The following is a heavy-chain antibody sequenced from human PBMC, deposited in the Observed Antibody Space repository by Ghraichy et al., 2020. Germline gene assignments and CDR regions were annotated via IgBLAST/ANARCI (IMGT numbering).Heavy chain of an antibody. CDR2: FDPEDGET. Sequence: ASVKVSCKVSGYTLTELSMHWVRQAPGKGLEWMGGFDPEDGETIYAQKFQGRVTTTEDTSTDTAYMELSSLRSEDTAVYYCATASDYSKNAFDIWGQGTMVTVSS. J-gene: IGHJ3*02. V-gene: IGHV1-24*01. CDR1: GYTLTELS. D-gene: IGHD4-17*01. CDR3: ATASDYSKNAFDI.